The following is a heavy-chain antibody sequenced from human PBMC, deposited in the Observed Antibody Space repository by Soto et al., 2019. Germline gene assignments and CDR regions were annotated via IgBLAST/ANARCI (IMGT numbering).Heavy chain of an antibody. V-gene: IGHV4-59*01. J-gene: IGHJ3*02. CDR2: IYNTGNT. CDR1: YGSISNYY. D-gene: IGHD3-10*02. CDR3: ARTAITMSNDAFDI. Sequence: QVQLQESGPGLVKPSETLSLTCTVSYGSISNYYWSWIRQPPGKGLEWIGNIYNTGNTNYNPSLKRRVSILVDTSKNQFSLKMGSVIATDTAVYYCARTAITMSNDAFDIWGHGTMVTVSS.